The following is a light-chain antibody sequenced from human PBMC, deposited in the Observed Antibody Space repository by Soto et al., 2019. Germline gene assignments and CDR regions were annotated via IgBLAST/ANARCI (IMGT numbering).Light chain of an antibody. CDR1: QSVSSSY. V-gene: IGKV3D-20*02. CDR3: QQRHNWPIT. CDR2: DAF. J-gene: IGKJ5*01. Sequence: ELVLTQSPGTLSLSPGGRATLSCRASQSVSSSYLAWYQQKPGQGPRLLIYDAFSRAPGIPARFSGGGSGTDFTLTISSLEPEDFGVYYCQQRHNWPITFGQGTRLEIK.